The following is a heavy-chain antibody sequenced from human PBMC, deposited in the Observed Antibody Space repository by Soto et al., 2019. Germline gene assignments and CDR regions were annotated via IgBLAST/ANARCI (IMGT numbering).Heavy chain of an antibody. CDR1: GFTFSSYW. V-gene: IGHV3-7*05. D-gene: IGHD3-3*01. CDR2: IKQDGSEK. CDR3: AREAYRSIIRLRFLEWLDYYYGMDV. Sequence: EVQLVESGGGLVQPGGSLRLSCAASGFTFSSYWMSWVRQAPGKGLEWVANIKQDGSEKYYVDSVKGRFTISRDNAENSLYMQMNSLRAEDTGVYYCAREAYRSIIRLRFLEWLDYYYGMDVWGQGTTVTVSS. J-gene: IGHJ6*02.